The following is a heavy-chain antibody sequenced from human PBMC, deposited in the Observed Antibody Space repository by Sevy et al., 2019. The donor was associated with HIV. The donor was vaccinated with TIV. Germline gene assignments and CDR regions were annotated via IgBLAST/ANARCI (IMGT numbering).Heavy chain of an antibody. CDR1: GFTFTSAA. V-gene: IGHV3-23*01. CDR2: ISISGDRK. CDR3: AEAILPYAY. J-gene: IGHJ4*02. D-gene: IGHD3-16*01. Sequence: GGSLRLSCAASGFTFTSAAMTWVRQAPGKGLEWVSAISISGDRKYYADSVRGRFTISRDNSKNTVYLQMNSLIDEDTALYYCAEAILPYAYWGQGTLVTVSS.